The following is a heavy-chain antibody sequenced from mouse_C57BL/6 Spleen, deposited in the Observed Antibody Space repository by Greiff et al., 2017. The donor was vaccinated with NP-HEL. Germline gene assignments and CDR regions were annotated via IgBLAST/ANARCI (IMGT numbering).Heavy chain of an antibody. CDR1: GYTFTDYY. CDR3: ARTLLREGYFDV. CDR2: IYPGSGNT. J-gene: IGHJ1*03. V-gene: IGHV1-76*01. Sequence: QVQLKQSGAELVRPGASVKLSCKASGYTFTDYYINWVKQRPGQGLEWIARIYPGSGNTYYNEKFKGKATLTAEKSSSTAYMQLSSLTSEDSAVYFWARTLLREGYFDVWGTGTTVTVSS. D-gene: IGHD1-2*01.